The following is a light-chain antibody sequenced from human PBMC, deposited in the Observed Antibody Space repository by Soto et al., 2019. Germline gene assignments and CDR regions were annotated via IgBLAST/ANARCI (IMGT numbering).Light chain of an antibody. Sequence: EVVLTQSPASLSLSPGERATLSCGASQIVSSNYLAWYQQKPGLAPRLLIYDASTRATGVPDRFRGSGSGTHFTLTINRLEPEDSAVYYCQQYGVSPRGTFGGGTKVKIK. CDR3: QQYGVSPRGT. J-gene: IGKJ4*01. CDR2: DAS. V-gene: IGKV3D-20*01. CDR1: QIVSSNY.